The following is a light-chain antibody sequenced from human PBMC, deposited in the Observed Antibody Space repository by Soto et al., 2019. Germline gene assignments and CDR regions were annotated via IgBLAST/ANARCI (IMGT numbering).Light chain of an antibody. CDR3: QQYNRFSTWT. J-gene: IGKJ1*01. CDR2: KAS. V-gene: IGKV1-5*03. CDR1: QTISSW. Sequence: IQLTQSPSSLSASVGDRFTITCRASQTISSWLAWYQQKPGKAPKLLIYKASTLKSGVPSRFSGSGSGTEFTLTISSLLPDDFATYYCQQYNRFSTWTFGQGTKV.